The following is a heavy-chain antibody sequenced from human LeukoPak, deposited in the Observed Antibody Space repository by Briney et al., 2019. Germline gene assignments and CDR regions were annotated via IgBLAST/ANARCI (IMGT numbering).Heavy chain of an antibody. V-gene: IGHV3-53*01. CDR3: AKATTYYDFWSGYSPDY. CDR1: GFTVNSNH. CDR2: IYSGGTT. J-gene: IGHJ4*02. Sequence: PGGSLRLSCAASGFTVNSNHMSWVRQAPGKGLKWVSIIYSGGTTYYADSVKGRFTISRDNSKNTLYLQMNSLRAEDTAVYYCAKATTYYDFWSGYSPDYWGQGTLVTVSS. D-gene: IGHD3-3*01.